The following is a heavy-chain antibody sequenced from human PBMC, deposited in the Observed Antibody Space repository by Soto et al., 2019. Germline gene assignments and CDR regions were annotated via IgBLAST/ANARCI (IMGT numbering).Heavy chain of an antibody. Sequence: QVQLVQSGAEVKKPGASVKVSCKTSGYTFTSYYIQWVRQAPGQGLEWMGVINPGDDSTTYAPKFQGRVTMTSDTSTSTVDMDLSSLRSEDTAVYYCTSATRMLDHHYMDVWGKGTTVTVSS. D-gene: IGHD1-1*01. CDR2: INPGDDST. J-gene: IGHJ6*03. CDR1: GYTFTSYY. V-gene: IGHV1-46*01. CDR3: TSATRMLDHHYMDV.